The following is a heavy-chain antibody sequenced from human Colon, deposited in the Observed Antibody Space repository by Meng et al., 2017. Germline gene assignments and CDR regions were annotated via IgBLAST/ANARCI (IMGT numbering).Heavy chain of an antibody. V-gene: IGHV1-18*01. CDR1: GYTFTSYG. CDR2: ISGHNGNT. D-gene: IGHD1-26*01. Sequence: ASVKVSCKASGYTFTSYGISWVRQAPGQGLEWMGWISGHNGNTNYAQKFQGRVSVTTDTSTSTAYMELRSLRSDDTAVYYCAGDPWQLLIWGPIGPWGPGNLVHGAS. J-gene: IGHJ5*02. CDR3: AGDPWQLLIWGPIGP.